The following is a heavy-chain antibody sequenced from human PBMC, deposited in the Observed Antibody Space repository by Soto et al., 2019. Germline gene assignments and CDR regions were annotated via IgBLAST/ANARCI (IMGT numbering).Heavy chain of an antibody. V-gene: IGHV3-23*01. D-gene: IGHD3-10*01. CDR2: ISGSGGST. J-gene: IGHJ4*02. Sequence: PGGSLRLSCAASGFTFSSYAMSWVRQAPGKGLEWVSAISGSGGSTYYADSVKGRFTISRDNSKNTLYLQMNNLRAEDTAVYYCAHDGSGSYYNDYWGQGTLVTVSS. CDR1: GFTFSSYA. CDR3: AHDGSGSYYNDY.